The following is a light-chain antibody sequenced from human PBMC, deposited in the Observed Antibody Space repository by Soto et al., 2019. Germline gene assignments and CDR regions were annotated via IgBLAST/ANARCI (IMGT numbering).Light chain of an antibody. CDR1: QTITRW. Sequence: DIQMTQSHSTLSASVGDRVTITCRASQTITRWMAWYQQKPGKAPKLLIYDASTLESGVPSRFSGSRSGTEFTLTISSLEPDDFAVYYCQQRSNWQITFGQGTRLEIK. CDR2: DAS. V-gene: IGKV1-5*01. CDR3: QQRSNWQIT. J-gene: IGKJ5*01.